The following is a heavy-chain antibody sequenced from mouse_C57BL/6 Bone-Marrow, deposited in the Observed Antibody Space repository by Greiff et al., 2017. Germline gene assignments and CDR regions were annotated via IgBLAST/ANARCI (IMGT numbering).Heavy chain of an antibody. CDR2: INPYNSGT. D-gene: IGHD2-3*01. Sequence: EVQLQQSGPVLVKPGASVKMSCKASGYTFTDYYMNWVKQSHGKSLEWIGVINPYNSGTSYNQKFKGKATLTVDKSSSTAYMELNSLTSEDSAVYYCARSLYDGYYGAWFAYWGQGTLVTVSA. J-gene: IGHJ3*01. CDR1: GYTFTDYY. V-gene: IGHV1-19*01. CDR3: ARSLYDGYYGAWFAY.